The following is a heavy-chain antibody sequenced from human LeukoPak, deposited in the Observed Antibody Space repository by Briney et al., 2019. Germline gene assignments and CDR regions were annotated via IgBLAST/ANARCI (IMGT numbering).Heavy chain of an antibody. CDR2: ISGGGGST. CDR3: AKDRATGDLINDIDY. J-gene: IGHJ4*02. CDR1: GFTFSIYA. V-gene: IGHV3-23*01. Sequence: GGSLRLSCAASGFTFSIYAMSWVRQAPGKGLEWVSGISGGGGSTYYADSVKGRFTISRDNSKNPLYLQMNSLRAEDTAIYYCAKDRATGDLINDIDYWGQGTLVTVSS. D-gene: IGHD7-27*01.